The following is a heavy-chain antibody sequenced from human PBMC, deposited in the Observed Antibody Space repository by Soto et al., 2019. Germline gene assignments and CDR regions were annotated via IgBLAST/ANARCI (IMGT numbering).Heavy chain of an antibody. CDR1: GFTFSSYA. J-gene: IGHJ4*02. CDR3: ARRSSGWFFDY. D-gene: IGHD6-19*01. CDR2: ISGSGGST. V-gene: IGHV3-23*01. Sequence: EVQLLESGGGLVQPGGSLRLSCAASGFTFSSYAMTWVRQAPGKGLEWVSIISGSGGSTYYADSVKGRFTISRGNSKNTLYLQMNSLRAEDTAVYYCARRSSGWFFDYWGQGTLVTVSS.